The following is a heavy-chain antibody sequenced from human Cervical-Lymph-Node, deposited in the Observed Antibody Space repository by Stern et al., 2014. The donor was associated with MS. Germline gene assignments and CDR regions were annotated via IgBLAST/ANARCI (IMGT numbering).Heavy chain of an antibody. V-gene: IGHV1-69*01. CDR2: IIRIFATA. CDR3: ARGGLLSTWFDP. D-gene: IGHD2/OR15-2a*01. Sequence: VQLVESGAGVKKPGSSVKVSCKASGVTFSSYAISWVRQAPGQGLEWMGGIIRIFATANYAQKFQGRVTHTAAQSTRTADIEMGSLRSEDTAVYYCARGGLLSTWFDPWGQGTLVTVSS. J-gene: IGHJ5*02. CDR1: GVTFSSYA.